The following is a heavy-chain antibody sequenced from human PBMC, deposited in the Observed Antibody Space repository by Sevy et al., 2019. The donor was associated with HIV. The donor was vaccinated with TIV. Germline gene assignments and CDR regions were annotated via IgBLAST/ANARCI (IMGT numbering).Heavy chain of an antibody. CDR2: IYSDGTT. J-gene: IGHJ4*02. CDR1: GFTVSSNY. V-gene: IGHV3-66*01. CDR3: ARGKSGYGYGLNS. Sequence: GGSLRLSCAASGFTVSSNYMTWVCQAPGKGLEGVSVIYSDGTTYHADSVKDRFTISRDNSKNTLFLEMNSLRAEDTAFYYCARGKSGYGYGLNSWGQGTLVTVSS. D-gene: IGHD5-18*01.